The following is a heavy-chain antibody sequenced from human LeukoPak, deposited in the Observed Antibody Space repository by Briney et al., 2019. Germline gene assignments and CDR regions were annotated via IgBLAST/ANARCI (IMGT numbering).Heavy chain of an antibody. Sequence: ASVKVSCKASGYTFTGYYMHWVRQAPGQGLEWMGWINPNSGGTNYAQKFPGRVTMTRDTSISTAYMELSRLRSDDTAGYYCARDPRYCSGGSCYPYNWFDPWGQGTLVTVSS. J-gene: IGHJ5*02. CDR2: INPNSGGT. V-gene: IGHV1-2*02. CDR3: ARDPRYCSGGSCYPYNWFDP. CDR1: GYTFTGYY. D-gene: IGHD2-15*01.